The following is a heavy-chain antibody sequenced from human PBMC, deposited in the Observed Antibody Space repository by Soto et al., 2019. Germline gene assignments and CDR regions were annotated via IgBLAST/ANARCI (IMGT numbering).Heavy chain of an antibody. V-gene: IGHV3-23*01. Sequence: GGSLRLSCAASGFTFSSYAMSWVRQAPGKGLEWVSAISGSGSSTYYADSVKGRFTISRDNSKNTLYLQMNSLRAEDTVVYCCAKSRGYYERSGYYYLDYWGQGTLVTVSS. J-gene: IGHJ4*02. CDR3: AKSRGYYERSGYYYLDY. CDR2: ISGSGSST. CDR1: GFTFSSYA. D-gene: IGHD3-22*01.